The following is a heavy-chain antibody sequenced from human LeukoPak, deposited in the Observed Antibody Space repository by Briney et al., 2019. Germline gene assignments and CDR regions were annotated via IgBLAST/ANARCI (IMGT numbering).Heavy chain of an antibody. CDR3: ARGGWYNY. CDR2: INHSGST. J-gene: IGHJ4*02. V-gene: IGHV4-34*01. D-gene: IGHD1-1*01. CDR1: GGSFSGYY. Sequence: SESLSLTCAVYGGSFSGYYWSWIRQPPGKGLEWIGEINHSGSTNYNPSLKSRVPISVDTSKNQFSLKLSSVTAADTAVYYCARGGWYNYWGEGTLVTVSS.